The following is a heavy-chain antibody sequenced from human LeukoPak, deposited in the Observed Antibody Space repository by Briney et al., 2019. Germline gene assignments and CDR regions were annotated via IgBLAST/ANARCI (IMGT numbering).Heavy chain of an antibody. D-gene: IGHD6-19*01. J-gene: IGHJ4*02. V-gene: IGHV1-18*04. CDR2: ISAYNGNT. CDR1: GYTFTGYY. Sequence: GASVKVSCKASGYTFTGYYMHWVRQAPGQGLEWMGWISAYNGNTNYAQKLQGRVTMTTDTSTSTAYMELRSLRSDDTAVYYCARDSGFYSSGLPNFDYWGQGTLVTVSS. CDR3: ARDSGFYSSGLPNFDY.